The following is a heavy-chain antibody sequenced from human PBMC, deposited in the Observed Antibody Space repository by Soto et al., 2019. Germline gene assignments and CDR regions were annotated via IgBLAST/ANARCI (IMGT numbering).Heavy chain of an antibody. CDR3: ATQEVGGSYVYTFDP. CDR2: IYYSGSI. V-gene: IGHV4-59*08. D-gene: IGHD1-26*01. Sequence: SETLSLTCTVSGGSISSYYWSWIRQPPGKGLEWIGYIYYSGSINYNPSLKSRVTISVDTSKNQFSLKLSSVTAADTAVYYCATQEVGGSYVYTFDPWGQGTLVTVSS. J-gene: IGHJ5*02. CDR1: GGSISSYY.